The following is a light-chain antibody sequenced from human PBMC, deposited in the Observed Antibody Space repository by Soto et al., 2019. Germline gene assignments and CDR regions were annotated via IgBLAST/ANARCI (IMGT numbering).Light chain of an antibody. CDR3: TSYTTTGNYV. J-gene: IGLJ1*01. Sequence: QSVLTQPASVSGSPGQSITISCTGASSDLGDYNYVSWYQQHPGKAPKLMIYDVSSRPSGVSDRFSGSKSGNTASLTISGLQDEEEDDYYCTSYTTTGNYVCATGTKVTVL. V-gene: IGLV2-14*03. CDR1: SSDLGDYNY. CDR2: DVS.